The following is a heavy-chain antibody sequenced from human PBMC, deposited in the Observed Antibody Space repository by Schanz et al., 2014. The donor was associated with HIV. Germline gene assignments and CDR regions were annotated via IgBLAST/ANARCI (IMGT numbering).Heavy chain of an antibody. Sequence: EVQLVESGGGLVQPGGSLRLSCAASGFTFSSYSMNWVRQAPGKGLEWVSYISGGGSTVQYADSVKGRFTISRDNAKNSLYLEMKTLRVEDTAVYYCARDRQPSSYRGLDVWGQGTTVTVSS. V-gene: IGHV3-48*04. CDR3: ARDRQPSSYRGLDV. CDR1: GFTFSSYS. J-gene: IGHJ6*02. CDR2: ISGGGSTV. D-gene: IGHD6-6*01.